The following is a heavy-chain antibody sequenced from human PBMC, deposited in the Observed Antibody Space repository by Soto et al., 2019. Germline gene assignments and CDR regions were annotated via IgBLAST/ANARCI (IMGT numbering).Heavy chain of an antibody. CDR1: GFTFSSYG. J-gene: IGHJ4*02. CDR2: ISYDGSNK. CDR3: AKSPSDFWSGYGEKRDY. V-gene: IGHV3-30*18. D-gene: IGHD3-3*01. Sequence: QVQLVESGGGVVQPGRSLRLSCAASGFTFSSYGMHWVRQAPGKGLEWVAVISYDGSNKYYADPVKGRFTISRDNSKNTLYLQMNSLRAEDTAVYYCAKSPSDFWSGYGEKRDYWGQGTLVTVSS.